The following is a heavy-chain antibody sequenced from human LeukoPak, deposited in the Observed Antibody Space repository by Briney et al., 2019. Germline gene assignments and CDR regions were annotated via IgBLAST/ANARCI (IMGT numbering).Heavy chain of an antibody. V-gene: IGHV1-69*13. CDR1: GGTFSSYA. CDR2: IIPIFGTA. Sequence: SVKVSCKASGGTFSSYAISWVRQAPGQGLEWMGGIIPIFGTANYAQKFQGRVTITADESTSTAYMELSSLRSEDTAVYYCARSPIVVVPAARGVGRCGGDCYYDYWGQGTLVTVSS. D-gene: IGHD2-2*01. CDR3: ARSPIVVVPAARGVGRCGGDCYYDY. J-gene: IGHJ4*02.